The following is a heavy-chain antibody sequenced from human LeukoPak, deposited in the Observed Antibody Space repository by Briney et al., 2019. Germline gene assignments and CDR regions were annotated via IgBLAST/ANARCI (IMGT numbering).Heavy chain of an antibody. CDR2: ISTAGDT. J-gene: IGHJ5*02. CDR1: GFTFSSYD. V-gene: IGHV3-13*01. CDR3: ARYRSGFGSSEFDP. D-gene: IGHD3-10*01. Sequence: GGSLRLYCAAAGFTFSSYDMHRVRQATGQGLEWVSVISTAGDTCYAGSVKGRFASARENAKNSLYLQMNSLRAGDTAVYYCARYRSGFGSSEFDPWGQGTMVTVSS.